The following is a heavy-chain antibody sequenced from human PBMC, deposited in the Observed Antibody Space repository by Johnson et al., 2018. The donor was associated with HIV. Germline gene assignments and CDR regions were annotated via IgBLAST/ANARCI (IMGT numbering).Heavy chain of an antibody. CDR3: AKDRRIAVATGDAFDI. CDR2: ISSGGSSI. D-gene: IGHD1-26*01. J-gene: IGHJ3*02. Sequence: VQLVESGGGLVQPGGSLRLSCAASGFTFSTYVMTWVRQAPGKGLEWVSYISSGGSSIYYADAVKGRFTISRDNAKKSMYLQMNSLRADDTTVYYCAKDRRIAVATGDAFDIWGQGTAVIVSS. CDR1: GFTFSTYV. V-gene: IGHV3-48*04.